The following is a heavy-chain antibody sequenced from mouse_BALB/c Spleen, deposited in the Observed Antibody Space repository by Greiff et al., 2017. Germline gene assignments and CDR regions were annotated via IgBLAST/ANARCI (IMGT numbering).Heavy chain of an antibody. Sequence: EVKLMESGPELVKPGASVKMSCKASGYTFTSYVMHWVKQKPGQGLEWIGYINPYNDGTKYNEKFKGKATLTSDKSSSTAYMELSSLTSEDSAVYYCAREDYRYDMFAYWGQGTLVTVSA. D-gene: IGHD2-14*01. V-gene: IGHV1-14*01. CDR2: INPYNDGT. J-gene: IGHJ3*01. CDR1: GYTFTSYV. CDR3: AREDYRYDMFAY.